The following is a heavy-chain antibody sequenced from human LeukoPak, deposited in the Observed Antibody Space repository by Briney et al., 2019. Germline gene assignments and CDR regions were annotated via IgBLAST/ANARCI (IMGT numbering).Heavy chain of an antibody. V-gene: IGHV3-7*01. CDR2: IKEDGSEK. CDR3: AREEANY. CDR1: GFDFSRYW. D-gene: IGHD5-12*01. Sequence: GGSLRLSCAASGFDFSRYWMTWVRQAPGKGLERVANIKEDGSEKQYVDSVKGRFTISRDNAKHSLYLQMNNLRAEDTAVYYCAREEANYWGQGTLVTVSS. J-gene: IGHJ4*02.